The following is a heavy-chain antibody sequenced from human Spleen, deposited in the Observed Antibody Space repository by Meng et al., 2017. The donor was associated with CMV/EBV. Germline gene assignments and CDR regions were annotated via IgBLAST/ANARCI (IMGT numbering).Heavy chain of an antibody. D-gene: IGHD1-20*01. CDR1: GFTFSNAW. V-gene: IGHV3-15*01. CDR2: IKSKTDGGTT. Sequence: GESLKISCAASGFTFSNAWMSWVRQAPGKGLEWVGRIKSKTDGGTTDYAAPVKGRFTISIDDSKNTLYLQMNSLKTEDTAVYYCTTHSITGTPFDYWGQGTLVTVSS. CDR3: TTHSITGTPFDY. J-gene: IGHJ4*02.